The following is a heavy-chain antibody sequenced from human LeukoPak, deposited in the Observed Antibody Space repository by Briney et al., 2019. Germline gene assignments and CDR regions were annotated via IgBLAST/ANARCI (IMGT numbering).Heavy chain of an antibody. Sequence: GGSLRLSCAAPGFTFSSYGMHWVRQAPGKGLDWVAVISNDGSKKYYADSVKGRFTISRDNSKNTLSLQVSSLRTEDTAVYYCAKDRYSYAFEYSDSWGQGTLVTVSS. CDR2: ISNDGSKK. D-gene: IGHD5-18*01. CDR1: GFTFSSYG. J-gene: IGHJ4*02. V-gene: IGHV3-30*18. CDR3: AKDRYSYAFEYSDS.